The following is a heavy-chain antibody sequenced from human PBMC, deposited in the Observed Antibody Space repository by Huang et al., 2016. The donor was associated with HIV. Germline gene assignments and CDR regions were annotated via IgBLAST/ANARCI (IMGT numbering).Heavy chain of an antibody. D-gene: IGHD2-2*01. V-gene: IGHV5-51*01. J-gene: IGHJ3*02. Sequence: EVQLVQSGAVVKKPGESLKISCKGSGYTFNGYWIGWVRQMPGKGLEWMEIIYPGDAYTTNRTSFQGKVTISADKSISTAYLQWSGLKASDTAMYYCARQGVGDVVVEPTGLGAFDIWGQGTMVTVSS. CDR2: IYPGDAYT. CDR3: ARQGVGDVVVEPTGLGAFDI. CDR1: GYTFNGYW.